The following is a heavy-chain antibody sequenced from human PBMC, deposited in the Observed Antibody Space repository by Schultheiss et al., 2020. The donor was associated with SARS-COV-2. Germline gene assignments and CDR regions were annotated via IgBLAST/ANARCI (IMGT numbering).Heavy chain of an antibody. CDR3: TTAPCGGDLRYYYYGMDV. Sequence: GGSLRLSCAASGFTFSNAWMSWVRQAPGKGLEWVGRIKSKTDGGTTDYAAPVKGRFTISRDDSKNTLYLQMNSLKTEDTAVYYCTTAPCGGDLRYYYYGMDVWGQGTTVTVSS. CDR1: GFTFSNAW. J-gene: IGHJ6*02. V-gene: IGHV3-15*01. CDR2: IKSKTDGGTT. D-gene: IGHD2-21*02.